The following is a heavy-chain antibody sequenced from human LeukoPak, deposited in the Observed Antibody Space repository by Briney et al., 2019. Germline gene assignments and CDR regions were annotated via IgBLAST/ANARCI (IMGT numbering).Heavy chain of an antibody. V-gene: IGHV4-59*01. Sequence: SETLSLTCTVSGGSISSYYWSWIRQPPGKGLEWIGYIYYSGSTNYNSSLKSRVTISVDTSKNQFSLKLSSVTAADTAVYYCARGLYDSSGYYDYWGQGTLVTVSS. J-gene: IGHJ4*02. CDR1: GGSISSYY. CDR3: ARGLYDSSGYYDY. D-gene: IGHD3-22*01. CDR2: IYYSGST.